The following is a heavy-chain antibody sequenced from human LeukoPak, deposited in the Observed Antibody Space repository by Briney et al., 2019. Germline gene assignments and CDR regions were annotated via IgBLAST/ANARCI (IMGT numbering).Heavy chain of an antibody. CDR3: ARATAAPSSYFFDH. V-gene: IGHV4-39*07. D-gene: IGHD6-25*01. CDR1: GGSISSSSYY. Sequence: SETLSLACTVSGGSISSSSYYWGWIRQPPGKGLEWIGTIYYSGNTYYNPSLQSRVTISVDTSTNQFSLKLNSVIAADTAVYYCARATAAPSSYFFDHWGQGTLVTVSS. J-gene: IGHJ4*02. CDR2: IYYSGNT.